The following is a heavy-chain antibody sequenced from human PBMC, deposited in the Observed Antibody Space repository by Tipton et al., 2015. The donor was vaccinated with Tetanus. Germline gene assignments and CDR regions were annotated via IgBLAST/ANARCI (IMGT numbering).Heavy chain of an antibody. Sequence: TLSLTCTVSGGSISTTDSYWGWIRQPPGKGLEWIALIYGGNTYYDPSLKSRVGISLDTSKNQLSLKLTSVTAADTAIYYCARRNYPYYFDYWGQGILVTVSS. V-gene: IGHV4-39*01. CDR2: IYGGNT. J-gene: IGHJ4*02. D-gene: IGHD5-24*01. CDR1: GGSISTTDSY. CDR3: ARRNYPYYFDY.